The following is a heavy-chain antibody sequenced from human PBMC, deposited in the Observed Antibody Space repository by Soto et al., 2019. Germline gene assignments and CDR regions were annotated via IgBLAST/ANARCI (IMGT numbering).Heavy chain of an antibody. J-gene: IGHJ4*02. CDR1: GYTFTSYG. CDR3: AIVTAAGADFDY. V-gene: IGHV1-18*01. CDR2: ISAYNGNT. Sequence: QVQLVQSGAEVKKPGASVKVSCKASGYTFTSYGISWVRQAPGQGLEWMGWISAYNGNTNYAQKLQGRVTMTPDTSTNTDYMELRNLRSDDTAVYYCAIVTAAGADFDYWGQGTLVTVSS. D-gene: IGHD6-13*01.